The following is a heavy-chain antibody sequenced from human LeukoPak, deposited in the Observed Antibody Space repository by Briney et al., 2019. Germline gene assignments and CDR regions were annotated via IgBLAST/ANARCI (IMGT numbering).Heavy chain of an antibody. CDR1: GFTFSSYS. D-gene: IGHD5-12*01. CDR2: ISNSRSSI. V-gene: IGHV3-21*01. J-gene: IGHJ4*02. Sequence: GGSLTLSCAVSGFTFSSYSMNWVRQPPGKGLEWVSSISNSRSSIYYADSVNGRLSVARDNPKTSLYMQMHSLRAEGTAVYYCARAERLLLATIKGGFDYWGQGTLVTVSS. CDR3: ARAERLLLATIKGGFDY.